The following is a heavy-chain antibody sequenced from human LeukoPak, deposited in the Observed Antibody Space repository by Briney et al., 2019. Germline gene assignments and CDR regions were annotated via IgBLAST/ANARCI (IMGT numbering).Heavy chain of an antibody. CDR2: IRYDGSNK. J-gene: IGHJ3*02. Sequence: GGSPRLSCAASGFTFSSYGMHWVRQAPGKGLEWVAFIRYDGSNKYYADSVKGRFTISRDNAKNSLYLQMNSLRAEDTALYHCATAYYYDSSGYYSDAFDIWGQGTMVTVSS. D-gene: IGHD3-22*01. CDR1: GFTFSSYG. V-gene: IGHV3-30*02. CDR3: ATAYYYDSSGYYSDAFDI.